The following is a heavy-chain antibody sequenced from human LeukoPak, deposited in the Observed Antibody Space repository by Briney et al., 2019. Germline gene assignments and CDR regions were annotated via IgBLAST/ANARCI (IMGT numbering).Heavy chain of an antibody. CDR1: GFTFSSYA. D-gene: IGHD2-15*01. CDR2: ISGSGGST. CDR3: AKGGRCSGGSCYWYFDL. Sequence: GGSLGLSCAASGFTFSSYAMSWVRQAPGKGLEWVSAISGSGGSTFYADSVKGRFTISRDNSKNTLYLQTNSLRAEDTAVYYCAKGGRCSGGSCYWYFDLWGRGALVTVSS. J-gene: IGHJ2*01. V-gene: IGHV3-23*01.